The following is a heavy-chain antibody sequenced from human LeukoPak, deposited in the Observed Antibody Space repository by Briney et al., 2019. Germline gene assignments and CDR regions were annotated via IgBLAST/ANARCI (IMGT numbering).Heavy chain of an antibody. J-gene: IGHJ2*01. CDR3: ARGVDL. CDR1: SGSLSGYY. Sequence: SETLSLTCGVSSGSLSGYYWRWIRQPPGGGLEWLGEITHSGSPNYNPSLKRRLTISRDTSKKQFSLNLKSVTAADTGVYYCARGVDLWGRGTPVTVSS. V-gene: IGHV4-34*01. CDR2: ITHSGSP.